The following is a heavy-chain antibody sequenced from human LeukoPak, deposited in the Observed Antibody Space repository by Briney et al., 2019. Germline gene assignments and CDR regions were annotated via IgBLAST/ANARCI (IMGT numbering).Heavy chain of an antibody. CDR2: ISSGSSYI. CDR3: ARTQPPDV. Sequence: GGSLRLCCAVSGFTFSCYSMKWVRQAPGKGLGWVSFISSGSSYINYADSVKGRFTTSRDNAKNTLYLQMNSLRAEDTAVYYCARTQPPDVWGKGTTVTVSS. V-gene: IGHV3-21*06. J-gene: IGHJ6*03. CDR1: GFTFSCYS.